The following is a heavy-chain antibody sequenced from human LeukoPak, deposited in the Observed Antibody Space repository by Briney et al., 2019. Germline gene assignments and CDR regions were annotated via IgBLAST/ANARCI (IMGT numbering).Heavy chain of an antibody. V-gene: IGHV3-30*03. CDR2: ISYDGVNE. CDR1: GFTFSNYA. CDR3: TTDQFNSFDV. Sequence: GGSLRLSCVTSGFTFSNYAMHWVRQAPGKGLEWVAVISYDGVNEYYAEALKGRFSISRDSSGNTAYLQMNSLRIDDTAVYYFTTDQFNSFDVWGQGTVVTVSA. D-gene: IGHD5-24*01. J-gene: IGHJ3*01.